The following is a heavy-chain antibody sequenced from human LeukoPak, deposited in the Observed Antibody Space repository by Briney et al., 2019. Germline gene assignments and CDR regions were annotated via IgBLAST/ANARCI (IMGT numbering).Heavy chain of an antibody. J-gene: IGHJ4*02. CDR1: GFTFTSYR. Sequence: GGSLTLSCAGSGFTFTSYRRNWVHQAPGKGLEWVSSISSSSRYIYYADSVKGRFTISRDNAKNSLYLQMNSLRAEDTAVYYCARVISCWLDYVGQASGVTVSS. D-gene: IGHD6-19*01. CDR2: ISSSSRYI. CDR3: ARVISCWLDY. V-gene: IGHV3-21*01.